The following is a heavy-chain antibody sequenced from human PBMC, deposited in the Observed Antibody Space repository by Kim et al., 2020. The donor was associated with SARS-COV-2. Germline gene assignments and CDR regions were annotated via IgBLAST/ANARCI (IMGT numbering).Heavy chain of an antibody. Sequence: YNPSHNSRVPISVDTSKDQFSLKLNSVTAADTAVYYCAGSSVTYTYFDSWGQGTLVTVSS. D-gene: IGHD4-17*01. J-gene: IGHJ4*02. CDR3: AGSSVTYTYFDS. V-gene: IGHV4-59*01.